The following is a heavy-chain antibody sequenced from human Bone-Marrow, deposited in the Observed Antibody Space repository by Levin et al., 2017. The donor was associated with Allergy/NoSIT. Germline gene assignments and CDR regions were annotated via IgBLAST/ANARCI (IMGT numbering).Heavy chain of an antibody. J-gene: IGHJ4*02. CDR1: GFIFTNYV. CDR2: ITGSGDNT. CDR3: AIGSSSDTGTHFDY. D-gene: IGHD2-2*01. V-gene: IGHV3-23*01. Sequence: GGSLRLSCAASGFIFTNYVMTWVRQAPGKGLEWVSSITGSGDNTYYADSVKGRFTISRDNSKNTQYLQMSTLRAEDTAVYYCAIGSSSDTGTHFDYWGQGTLVTVSS.